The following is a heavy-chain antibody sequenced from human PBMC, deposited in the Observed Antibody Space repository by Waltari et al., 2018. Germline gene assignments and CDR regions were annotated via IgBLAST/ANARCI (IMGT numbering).Heavy chain of an antibody. CDR3: ATRCKSGGRTGDRCFDY. D-gene: IGHD7-27*01. CDR1: GFTFSSYA. J-gene: IGHJ4*02. Sequence: EVQLVESGGGLVQPGGSLRLSCAASGFTFSSYAMSWVRQAPGKGLEWVSASRGSGGSTYYADSVKGRFTISRDNSKNTLYLQMNSLRAEDTAVYYCATRCKSGGRTGDRCFDYWGQGTLVTVSS. CDR2: SRGSGGST. V-gene: IGHV3-23*04.